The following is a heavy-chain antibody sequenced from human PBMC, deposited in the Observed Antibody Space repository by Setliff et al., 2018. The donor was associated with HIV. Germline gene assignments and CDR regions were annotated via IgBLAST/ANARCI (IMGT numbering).Heavy chain of an antibody. D-gene: IGHD2-2*01. CDR1: GFTFKDYA. Sequence: PGGSLRLSCAVSGFTFKDYAMHWVRQAPGKGLEWVSGISGSGSSTYYADSVKGRFTMSRDDSKNTLYLQMNSLKTEDTAVYYCTTTLRSTTSGPHWGQGTLVTVSS. CDR2: ISGSGSST. CDR3: TTTLRSTTSGPH. V-gene: IGHV3-23*01. J-gene: IGHJ4*02.